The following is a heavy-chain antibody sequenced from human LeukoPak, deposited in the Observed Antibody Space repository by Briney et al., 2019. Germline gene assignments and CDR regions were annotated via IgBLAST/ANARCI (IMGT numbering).Heavy chain of an antibody. CDR2: IYYSGST. V-gene: IGHV4-59*08. Sequence: SETLSLTCTVSGGSISSYYWSWIRQPPGKGLEWIGYIYYSGSTNYNPSLKSRVTISVDTSKNQFSLKLSSVTAADTAGYYCARRRGYYGSGSYYNPPRYYYGMDVWGQGTTVTVSS. J-gene: IGHJ6*02. CDR1: GGSISSYY. CDR3: ARRRGYYGSGSYYNPPRYYYGMDV. D-gene: IGHD3-10*01.